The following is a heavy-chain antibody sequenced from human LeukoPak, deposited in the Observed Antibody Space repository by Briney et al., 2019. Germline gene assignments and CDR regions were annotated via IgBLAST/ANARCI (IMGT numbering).Heavy chain of an antibody. CDR2: IHYSGSA. D-gene: IGHD5-18*01. CDR1: GGSISSYY. J-gene: IGHJ4*02. CDR3: ATVNSYGSRLDY. V-gene: IGHV4-59*01. Sequence: SETLSLTWIVSGGSISSYYWSWIRQFPGKGLEWIGYIHYSGSANYNPSLKSRVSISVDTSKKQFSLKLNSVTAADTAVYYCATVNSYGSRLDYWGQGTLVTVSS.